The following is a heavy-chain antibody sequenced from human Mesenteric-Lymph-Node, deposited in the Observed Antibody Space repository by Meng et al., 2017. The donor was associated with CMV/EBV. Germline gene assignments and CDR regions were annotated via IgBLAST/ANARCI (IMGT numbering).Heavy chain of an antibody. CDR1: FTICV. V-gene: IGHV1-18*04. D-gene: IGHD3-9*01. J-gene: IGHJ5*01. CDR3: ARGLSDTLTGYYIYWFDS. Sequence: FTICVISWVRQAPEQGLELVGWISPYNGHTNYAQKFQGRVTMTTDTSTCTAYMEVRSLRFDDTAVYYCARGLSDTLTGYYIYWFDSWGQGTLVTVSS. CDR2: ISPYNGHT.